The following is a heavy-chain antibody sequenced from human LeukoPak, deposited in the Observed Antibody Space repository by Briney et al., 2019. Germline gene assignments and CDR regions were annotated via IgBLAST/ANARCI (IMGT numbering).Heavy chain of an antibody. CDR1: GFTFSSYW. Sequence: GGSLRLSCAASGFTFSSYWMSWVRQAPGKGLEWVANIKQDGSEKYYVDSVKGRFTISRDNAKNSRYLQMNSLRAEDTAVYYCARVLGAPRPLYSSSGMDVWGQGPTVTVSS. CDR2: IKQDGSEK. V-gene: IGHV3-7*01. J-gene: IGHJ6*02. CDR3: ARVLGAPRPLYSSSGMDV.